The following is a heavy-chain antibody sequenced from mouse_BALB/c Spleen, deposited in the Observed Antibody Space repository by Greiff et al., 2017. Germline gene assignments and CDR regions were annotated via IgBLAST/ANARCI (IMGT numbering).Heavy chain of an antibody. CDR1: GFTFTDYY. CDR2: IRNKANGYTT. D-gene: IGHD1-1*01. V-gene: IGHV7-3*02. CDR3: ARAYYGSSPRYFDV. Sequence: EVHLVESGGGLVQPGGSLRLSCATSGFTFTDYYMSWVRQPPGKALEWLGFIRNKANGYTTEYSASVKGRFTISRDNSQSILYLQMNTLRAEDSATYYCARAYYGSSPRYFDVWGAGTTVTVSS. J-gene: IGHJ1*01.